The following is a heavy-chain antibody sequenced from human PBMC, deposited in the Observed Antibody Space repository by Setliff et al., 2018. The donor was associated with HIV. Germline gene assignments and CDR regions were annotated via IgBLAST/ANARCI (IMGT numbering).Heavy chain of an antibody. CDR2: VKPSAGST. D-gene: IGHD1-26*01. V-gene: IGHV1-46*01. CDR3: ARGGHYTGSYLPRDYYMDV. Sequence: ASVKVSCKASGDTFTNFYIHWVRQTPGQGLEWLGMVKPSAGSTTYAQKFQGRVTMTSDTSTSTVYMDLSSLGSEDTAVYYCARGGHYTGSYLPRDYYMDVWGKGTTVTVSS. CDR1: GDTFTNFY. J-gene: IGHJ6*03.